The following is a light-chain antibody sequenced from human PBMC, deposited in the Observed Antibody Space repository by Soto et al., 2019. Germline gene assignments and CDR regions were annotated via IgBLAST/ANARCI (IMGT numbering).Light chain of an antibody. CDR3: QQYGNSPYT. CDR2: GTS. V-gene: IGKV3-20*01. J-gene: IGKJ5*01. CDR1: QSVSRSY. Sequence: EIVLTQSPGTLSLSPGERATLSYRASQSVSRSYLAWYQHKVGQAPGVXIYGTSSRATGIPDRFSGSGSGTEFTLTISRLEPEDFEVYYCQQYGNSPYTFGQGTRLEIK.